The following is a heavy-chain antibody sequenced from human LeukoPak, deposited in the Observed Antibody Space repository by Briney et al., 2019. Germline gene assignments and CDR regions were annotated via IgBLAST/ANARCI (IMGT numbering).Heavy chain of an antibody. CDR2: INHSGST. Sequence: SETLSLTCAVYGGSFSGYYWSWIRQPPGKGLEWIGEINHSGSTNYNPSLKSRVTISVDTSKNQFSLKLSSVTAADTAVYYCARGNYYDSSGYCYYFDYWGQGTLVTVSS. CDR3: ARGNYYDSSGYCYYFDY. J-gene: IGHJ4*02. CDR1: GGSFSGYY. V-gene: IGHV4-34*01. D-gene: IGHD3-22*01.